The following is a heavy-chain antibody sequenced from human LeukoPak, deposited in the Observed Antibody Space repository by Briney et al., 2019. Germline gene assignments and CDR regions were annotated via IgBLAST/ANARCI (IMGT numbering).Heavy chain of an antibody. CDR3: ATYDVWSGYGVGY. D-gene: IGHD3-3*01. CDR1: GFTFSSYA. CDR2: ISDSGGST. V-gene: IGHV3-23*01. J-gene: IGHJ4*02. Sequence: TGGSLRLSCAASGFTFSSYALRWVRQAPGKGLEWVSAISDSGGSTYYADSVKGRFTISRDNSKNTLYLQMNSLRAEDTAVYYCATYDVWSGYGVGYWGQGTLVTVPS.